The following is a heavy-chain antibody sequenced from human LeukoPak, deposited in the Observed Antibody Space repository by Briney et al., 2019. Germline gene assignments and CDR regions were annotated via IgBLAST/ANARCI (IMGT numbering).Heavy chain of an antibody. D-gene: IGHD3-22*01. CDR2: IYTDGSST. J-gene: IGHJ4*02. CDR1: GGSISSSNW. CDR3: ARAIETFDY. Sequence: PSGTLSLICAVSGGSISSSNWWSWVRQPPGKGLVWVSRIYTDGSSTSYADSVKGRFTISRDNAKNTLYLQMNSLRAEDTAVYYCARAIETFDYWGQGTLVTVSS. V-gene: IGHV3-74*01.